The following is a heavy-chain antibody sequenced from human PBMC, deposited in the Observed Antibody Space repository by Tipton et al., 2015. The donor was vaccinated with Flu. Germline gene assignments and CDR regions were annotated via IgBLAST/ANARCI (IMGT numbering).Heavy chain of an antibody. J-gene: IGHJ4*02. CDR1: GGSISGYY. Sequence: GLVKPSETLSLTCTVSGGSISGYYWSWIRQPPGKGLEWIAYIYYSGSTNYNPSLKSRVTISVDMSKNQFSLKLSSVTAADTAVYYCARSPGYYFDYWGQGTLVTVSS. CDR3: ARSPGYYFDY. CDR2: IYYSGST. V-gene: IGHV4-59*01.